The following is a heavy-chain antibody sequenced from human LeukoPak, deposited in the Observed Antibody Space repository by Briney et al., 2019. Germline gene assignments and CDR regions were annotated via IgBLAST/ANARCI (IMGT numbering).Heavy chain of an antibody. D-gene: IGHD5-24*01. J-gene: IGHJ4*02. CDR2: ISGSGSGGST. CDR1: GFTFSSSA. CDR3: AKSGSNRFDY. V-gene: IGHV3-23*01. Sequence: SGGSLRLSCAASGFTFSSSAMSWVRQAPGKGLEWVSSISGSGSGGSTYYADSVKGRFTISRDNSKNTLYLQMNSLRAEDTAVYYCAKSGSNRFDYWGQGTLVTVSS.